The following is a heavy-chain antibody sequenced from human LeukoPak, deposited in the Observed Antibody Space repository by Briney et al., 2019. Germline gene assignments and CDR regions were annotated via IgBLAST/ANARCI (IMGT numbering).Heavy chain of an antibody. CDR1: GLTFRSYS. V-gene: IGHV3-48*01. J-gene: IGHJ4*02. D-gene: IGHD1-14*01. Sequence: GGSLRLSCAAFGLTFRSYSMNWVRQAPGQGLEWLSYINSDNSKIYYADSVKGRFTISRDEAKNSLYLQMNSLRVEDTAVYYCARDPDSGGGFDYWGQGTLVTVSS. CDR3: ARDPDSGGGFDY. CDR2: INSDNSKI.